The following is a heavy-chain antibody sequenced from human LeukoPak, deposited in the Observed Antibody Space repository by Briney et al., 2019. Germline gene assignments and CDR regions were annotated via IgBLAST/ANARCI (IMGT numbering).Heavy chain of an antibody. CDR2: IYYSGST. Sequence: SETLSLTCTVSGGSISSYYWSWIRQPPGKGLEWIGYIYYSGSTNYNPSLKSRVTISVDTSKNQFSLKLSSVTAADTAVYYCAYRAGYSRSWYAFDIWGQGTMVTVSS. CDR1: GGSISSYY. CDR3: AYRAGYSRSWYAFDI. D-gene: IGHD6-13*01. V-gene: IGHV4-59*08. J-gene: IGHJ3*02.